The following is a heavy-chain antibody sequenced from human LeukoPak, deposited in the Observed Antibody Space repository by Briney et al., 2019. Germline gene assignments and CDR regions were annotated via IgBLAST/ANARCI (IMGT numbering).Heavy chain of an antibody. V-gene: IGHV3-48*03. CDR3: ARDPELRYSNV. CDR1: GFTFSSYE. CDR2: IGSSGSTI. J-gene: IGHJ4*02. D-gene: IGHD3-9*01. Sequence: GGSLRLSCTASGFTFSSYEMNWVRQAPGKGLEWVSYIGSSGSTIYYADSVKGRFTISRDNAKNSLYLQMNSLRAEDTAVYYCARDPELRYSNVWGQGTLVTVSS.